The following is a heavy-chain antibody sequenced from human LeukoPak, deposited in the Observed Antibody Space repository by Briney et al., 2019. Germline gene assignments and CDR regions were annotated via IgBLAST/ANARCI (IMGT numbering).Heavy chain of an antibody. J-gene: IGHJ4*02. CDR3: ARDPPFSSGWSQNYFDY. Sequence: GGSLRLSCAPSGFTFDMYAMHWVRQAPGKGLEWVAVISYDGGNRNYADSVKGRFTISRDNSKNTLYLGMNSLGPEDTAVYYCARDPPFSSGWSQNYFDYWGQGTLVTVSS. V-gene: IGHV3-30*04. CDR2: ISYDGGNR. D-gene: IGHD6-19*01. CDR1: GFTFDMYA.